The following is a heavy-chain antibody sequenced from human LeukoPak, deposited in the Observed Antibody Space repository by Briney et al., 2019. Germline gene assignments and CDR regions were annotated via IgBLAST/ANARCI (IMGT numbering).Heavy chain of an antibody. Sequence: GGSLRLSCAASGFTFSSYEMNWVRQAPGKGLEWVSYISSSGSTMYYADSVKGRFTISRDNAKNSLYLQMNSLRAEDTAVYYCARGRPLTIFGVVTGMDVWGQGTTVTVSS. J-gene: IGHJ6*02. CDR2: ISSSGSTM. CDR1: GFTFSSYE. D-gene: IGHD3-3*01. V-gene: IGHV3-48*03. CDR3: ARGRPLTIFGVVTGMDV.